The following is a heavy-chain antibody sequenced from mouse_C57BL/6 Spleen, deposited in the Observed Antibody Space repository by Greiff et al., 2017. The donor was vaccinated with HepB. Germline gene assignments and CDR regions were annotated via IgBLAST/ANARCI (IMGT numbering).Heavy chain of an antibody. Sequence: EVKVVESGGGLVKPGGSLKLSCAASGFTFSDYGMHWVRQAPEKGLEWVAYISSGSSTIYYADTVKGRFTISRDNAKNTLFLQMTSLRSEDTAMYYCARLYDGYYWFAYWGQGTLVTVSA. V-gene: IGHV5-17*01. D-gene: IGHD2-3*01. J-gene: IGHJ3*01. CDR1: GFTFSDYG. CDR3: ARLYDGYYWFAY. CDR2: ISSGSSTI.